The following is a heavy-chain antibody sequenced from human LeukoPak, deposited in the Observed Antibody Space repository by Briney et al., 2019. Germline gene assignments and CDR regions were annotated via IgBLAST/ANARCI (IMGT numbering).Heavy chain of an antibody. CDR3: ARDPLPWELTLDY. CDR1: GYTFTSYG. Sequence: ASVKVSCKASGYTFTSYGISWVRQAPGQGLEWMGWSNPNNGGTNYAQKFQGRVTMTRDTSISTAYMELSRLRSDDTAVYYCARDPLPWELTLDYWGQGTLVTVSS. J-gene: IGHJ4*02. CDR2: SNPNNGGT. D-gene: IGHD1-26*01. V-gene: IGHV1-2*02.